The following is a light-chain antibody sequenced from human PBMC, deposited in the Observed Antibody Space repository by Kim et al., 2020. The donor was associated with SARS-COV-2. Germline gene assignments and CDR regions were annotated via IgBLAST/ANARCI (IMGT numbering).Light chain of an antibody. CDR3: QKYNSAPNT. Sequence: ASVGDRVTSTCRASQGISNYLAWYQQKPGKVPKLLIYAASALQAGVPSRFSGSGSGTDFTLTISSLQPEDVATYYCQKYNSAPNTFGQGTKLEI. J-gene: IGKJ2*01. CDR2: AAS. V-gene: IGKV1-27*01. CDR1: QGISNY.